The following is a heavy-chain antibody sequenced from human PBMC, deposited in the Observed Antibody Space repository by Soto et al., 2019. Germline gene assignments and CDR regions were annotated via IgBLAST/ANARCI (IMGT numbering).Heavy chain of an antibody. CDR2: IYYSGNT. CDR3: GAPDYGATGSYFET. D-gene: IGHD4-17*01. J-gene: IGHJ4*02. V-gene: IGHV4-39*01. Sequence: QLQLQESGPGLVKPSETLSLTCTVSSGSISSSSSYWGWIGQPPGKGLEWIGSIYYSGNTYYNPSLNSRVTISINSSTTQFSLTSTSVTTADTAVYYCGAPDYGATGSYFETWGQGNLVTVSS. CDR1: SGSISSSSSY.